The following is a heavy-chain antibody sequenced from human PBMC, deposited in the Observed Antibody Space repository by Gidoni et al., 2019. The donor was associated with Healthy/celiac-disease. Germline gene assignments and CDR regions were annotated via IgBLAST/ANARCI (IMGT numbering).Heavy chain of an antibody. CDR2: ISSSSSYI. Sequence: EVQLVESGGGLVKPGGSLRLSCAASGFTFSSYSMNWVRQAPGKGLEWVSSISSSSSYIYYADSVKGRFTISRDNAKNSLYLQMNSLRAEDTAVYYCARDPDPPGLGSSWYAYYYYYGMDVWGQGTTVTVSS. D-gene: IGHD6-13*01. J-gene: IGHJ6*02. V-gene: IGHV3-21*01. CDR1: GFTFSSYS. CDR3: ARDPDPPGLGSSWYAYYYYYGMDV.